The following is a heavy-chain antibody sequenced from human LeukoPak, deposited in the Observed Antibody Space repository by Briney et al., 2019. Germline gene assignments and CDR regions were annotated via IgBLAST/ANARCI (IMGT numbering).Heavy chain of an antibody. Sequence: GGSLRLFYGASGLIFEFYTMLCARQASGKGLEWVSLISWCGGSTFYADFVEGRYTISRDNSKHTLYLQMNRLRAADTAVYHCARDKGTSYLSAFGYWGKGTLVTVSS. V-gene: IGHV3-43*01. CDR3: ARDKGTSYLSAFGY. J-gene: IGHJ4*02. CDR1: GLIFEFYT. D-gene: IGHD6-6*01. CDR2: ISWCGGST.